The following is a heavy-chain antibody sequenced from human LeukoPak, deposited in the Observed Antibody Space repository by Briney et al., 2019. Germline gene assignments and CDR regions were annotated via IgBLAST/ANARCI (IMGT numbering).Heavy chain of an antibody. CDR1: GYTFTSYY. V-gene: IGHV1-46*01. Sequence: GASVKVSCKASGYTFTSYYMHWVRHAPGQGLEWMGIINPSSGSTSYAQKFQGRVTLTRDTSTSTVYMELSSLRSEDTAVYYCARDLRGIVVVVAATRGYGAFDIWGQGTMVTVSS. CDR3: ARDLRGIVVVVAATRGYGAFDI. J-gene: IGHJ3*02. CDR2: INPSSGST. D-gene: IGHD2-15*01.